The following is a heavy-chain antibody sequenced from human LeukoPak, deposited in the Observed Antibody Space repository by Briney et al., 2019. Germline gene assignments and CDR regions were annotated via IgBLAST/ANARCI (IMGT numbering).Heavy chain of an antibody. J-gene: IGHJ5*02. CDR3: ARHKNFFAAAGHP. Sequence: SETLSLTCTVSGGSIRSKSYLWGWIRQPPGRGLEWIGTIYDSGDIYNSGKTYYNPSLKSRVTISVDTSKNQLSLKLSSVTAADTAVYYCARHKNFFAAAGHPWGQGTLVTVSS. CDR2: IYDSGDIYNSGKT. V-gene: IGHV4-39*01. D-gene: IGHD6-13*01. CDR1: GGSIRSKSYL.